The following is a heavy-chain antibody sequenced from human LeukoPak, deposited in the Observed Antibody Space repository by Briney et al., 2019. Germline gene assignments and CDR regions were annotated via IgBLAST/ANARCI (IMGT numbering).Heavy chain of an antibody. CDR2: ISGSGGST. J-gene: IGHJ6*03. D-gene: IGHD3-22*01. CDR1: GFTFSSYA. V-gene: IGHV3-23*01. CDR3: AKDPGYYDSSGYFDYYYYMDV. Sequence: GGSLRLSCAGSGFTFSSYAMSWVGQAPGKGVEGVSAISGSGGSTYYADSVKGGFTISRDNSKNTLYLQMNSLRAEDTAVYYCAKDPGYYDSSGYFDYYYYMDVWGKGTTVPVSS.